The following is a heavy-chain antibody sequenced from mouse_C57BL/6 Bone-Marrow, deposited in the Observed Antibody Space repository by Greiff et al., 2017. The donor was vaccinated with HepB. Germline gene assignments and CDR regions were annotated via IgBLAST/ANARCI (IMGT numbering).Heavy chain of an antibody. CDR2: INYDGSST. D-gene: IGHD2-3*01. CDR3: AREGDGLYYFDY. V-gene: IGHV5-16*01. CDR1: GFTFSDYY. J-gene: IGHJ2*01. Sequence: EVHLVESEGGLVQPGRSMKLSCTASGFTFSDYYMAWVRQVPEKGLEWVANINYDGSSTYYLDSLKSRFIISRDNAKNILYLQMSSLKSEDTATYYCAREGDGLYYFDYWGQGTTLTVSS.